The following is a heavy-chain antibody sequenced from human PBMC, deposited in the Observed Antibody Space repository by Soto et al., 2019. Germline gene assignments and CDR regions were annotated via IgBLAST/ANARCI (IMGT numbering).Heavy chain of an antibody. J-gene: IGHJ5*02. Sequence: SETLSLTCAVSGGSISSGGYSWVWIRQPPGKGLEWIGYIYHSGSTYYNPSLKSRVTISVDRSKNQFSLKLSSVPAADTAVYYCARGRGYSSSCFVSLDPWAHGTPVTLS. CDR3: ARGRGYSSSCFVSLDP. D-gene: IGHD6-13*01. CDR1: GGSISSGGYS. CDR2: IYHSGST. V-gene: IGHV4-30-2*01.